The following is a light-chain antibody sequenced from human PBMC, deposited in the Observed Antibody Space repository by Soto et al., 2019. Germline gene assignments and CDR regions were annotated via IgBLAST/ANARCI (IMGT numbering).Light chain of an antibody. Sequence: QSVLTQPPSVSGAPGQRVTISCTGSSSNIGAHYDVHWYQQLPGTAPKLLIYDNSNRPSGVPDRFSGPKSGTSASLAITGLQAEDEADYYCQSYDSSLRAVVFGGGTKLTVL. J-gene: IGLJ2*01. CDR1: SSNIGAHYD. CDR3: QSYDSSLRAVV. V-gene: IGLV1-40*01. CDR2: DNS.